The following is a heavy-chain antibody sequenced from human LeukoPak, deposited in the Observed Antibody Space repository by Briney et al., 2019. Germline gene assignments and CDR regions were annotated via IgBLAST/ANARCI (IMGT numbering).Heavy chain of an antibody. CDR2: VHYDGSNK. Sequence: GGSLRLSCAASGFTFSSYGIHWVRQAPGKGPEWGAFVHYDGSNKYYADSVKGRFTVSRDNSKNTVYLEMNSLNSEDTAVYYCAKDPWDYWGQGTLVTVSS. CDR3: AKDPWDY. V-gene: IGHV3-30*02. J-gene: IGHJ4*02. CDR1: GFTFSSYG.